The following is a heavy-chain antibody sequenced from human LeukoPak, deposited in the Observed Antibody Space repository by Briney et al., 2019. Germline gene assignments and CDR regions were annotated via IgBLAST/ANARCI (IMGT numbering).Heavy chain of an antibody. CDR1: GGSISSYY. V-gene: IGHV4-59*01. CDR2: IYYSGST. J-gene: IGHJ6*03. CDR3: AATSPPRGYYYYMDV. Sequence: SETLSLTCTVSGGSISSYYWSWIRQPPGKGLEWIGYIYYSGSTNYNPSLKSRVTISVDTSKNQFSLKLSSVTAADTAVYYCAATSPPRGYYYYMDVWGKGTTVTVSS. D-gene: IGHD5-12*01.